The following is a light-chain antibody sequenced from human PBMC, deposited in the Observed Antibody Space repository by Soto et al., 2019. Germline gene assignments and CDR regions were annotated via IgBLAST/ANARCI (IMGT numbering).Light chain of an antibody. CDR1: QGISSH. CDR3: QQYYSYPLT. V-gene: IGKV1-8*01. Sequence: AIRMTQSPSSFSASTGDTVTITCRASQGISSHLAWYQQKPGKAPKLLIFDASTLQSGVSSRFTGSGSGADFTLTITCLQSEDFATYYCQQYYSYPLTFGGGTKVEIK. CDR2: DAS. J-gene: IGKJ4*01.